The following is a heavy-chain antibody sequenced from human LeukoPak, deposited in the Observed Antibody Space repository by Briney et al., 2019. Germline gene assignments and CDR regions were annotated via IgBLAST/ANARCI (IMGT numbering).Heavy chain of an antibody. CDR3: ACCSSTSCYY. J-gene: IGHJ4*02. Sequence: GGSLRLSCAASGFTFSGYPMSWFRQAPGKGLEWVSAISGSGGSTYYADSVKGRFTISRDNSKNTLYLQMNSLRAEDTAVYYCACCSSTSCYYWGQGTLVTVSS. V-gene: IGHV3-23*01. CDR2: ISGSGGST. D-gene: IGHD2-2*01. CDR1: GFTFSGYP.